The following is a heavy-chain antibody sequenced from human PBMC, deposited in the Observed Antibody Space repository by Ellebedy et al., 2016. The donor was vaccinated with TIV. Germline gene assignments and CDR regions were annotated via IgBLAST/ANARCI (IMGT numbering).Heavy chain of an antibody. J-gene: IGHJ6*02. D-gene: IGHD5-12*01. V-gene: IGHV3-30*14. CDR2: ISYDGSNK. Sequence: GESLKISCAASGFTFSSYAMHWVRQAPGKGLEWVAVISYDGSNKYYADSVKGRFTISRDNSKNTLYLQMNSLRAEDTAVYYCARVGPVDIVDYGMDVWGQGTTVTVSS. CDR1: GFTFSSYA. CDR3: ARVGPVDIVDYGMDV.